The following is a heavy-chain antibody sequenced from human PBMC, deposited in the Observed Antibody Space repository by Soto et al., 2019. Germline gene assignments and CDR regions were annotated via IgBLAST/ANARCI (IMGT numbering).Heavy chain of an antibody. CDR3: ARTDCSGGSCYIDY. J-gene: IGHJ4*02. CDR1: GGSISSSNW. D-gene: IGHD2-15*01. V-gene: IGHV4-4*02. Sequence: QVQLQESGPGLVKPSGTLSLTCAVSGGSISSSNWWSWVRQPPGKGLEWIGEIYHSGSTNYNPSLQSRGTISVDKSKNQFSLELSSVTAADTAVYYCARTDCSGGSCYIDYWGQGTLVTVSS. CDR2: IYHSGST.